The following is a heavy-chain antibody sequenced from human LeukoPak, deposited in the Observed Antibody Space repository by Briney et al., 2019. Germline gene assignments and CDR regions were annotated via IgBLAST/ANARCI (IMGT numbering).Heavy chain of an antibody. CDR2: IYTSGSI. J-gene: IGHJ4*02. Sequence: SETLSLTCTVSGGSISSGSYYWSWIRQPAGKGLEWIGRIYTSGSINYNPSLKSRVTISVDTSKNQFSLKLSSVTAADTAVYYCARAQEHCSGGSCYLYYFDYWGQGTLVTVSS. D-gene: IGHD2-15*01. CDR1: GGSISSGSYY. CDR3: ARAQEHCSGGSCYLYYFDY. V-gene: IGHV4-61*02.